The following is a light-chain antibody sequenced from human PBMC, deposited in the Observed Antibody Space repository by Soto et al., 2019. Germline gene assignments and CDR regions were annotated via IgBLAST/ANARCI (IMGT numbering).Light chain of an antibody. CDR1: SSNIGAGYD. V-gene: IGLV1-40*01. Sequence: QLVLTQPPSVSGAPGQRVTISCTGSSSNIGAGYDVHWYRQLPGTAPKLLIYGNSNRPSGVPDRFSGSKSGTSASLAITGLQAEDEADYYCQSYDSSLSGYVVFGGGTKLTVL. CDR2: GNS. J-gene: IGLJ2*01. CDR3: QSYDSSLSGYVV.